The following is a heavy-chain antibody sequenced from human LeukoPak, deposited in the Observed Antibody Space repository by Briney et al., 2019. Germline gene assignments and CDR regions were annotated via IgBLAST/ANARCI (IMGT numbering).Heavy chain of an antibody. Sequence: GGSLRLSCAVSGFTVSSNYMSWVRQAPGKGLEWVSVIYSGGSTYYADSVKGRFTISRDNSKNTLYLQMESLRAEDTAVYYCARDGQDYGGNAVDYWGQGTLVTVSS. CDR3: ARDGQDYGGNAVDY. J-gene: IGHJ4*02. V-gene: IGHV3-53*01. CDR1: GFTVSSNY. D-gene: IGHD4-23*01. CDR2: IYSGGST.